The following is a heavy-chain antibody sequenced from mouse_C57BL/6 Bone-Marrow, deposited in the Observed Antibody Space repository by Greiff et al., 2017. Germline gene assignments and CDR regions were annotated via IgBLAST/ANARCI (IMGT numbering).Heavy chain of an antibody. D-gene: IGHD1-1*01. Sequence: EVMLVESGGGLVKPGGSLKLSCAASGFTFSDYGMHWVRQAPEKGLEWVAYISSGSSTIYYADTVKGRFTISRDNAKNTLFLQMTSLRSEDTDMYYCARLHYYGSSYDYWGQGTTLTVSS. CDR3: ARLHYYGSSYDY. CDR2: ISSGSSTI. CDR1: GFTFSDYG. J-gene: IGHJ2*01. V-gene: IGHV5-17*01.